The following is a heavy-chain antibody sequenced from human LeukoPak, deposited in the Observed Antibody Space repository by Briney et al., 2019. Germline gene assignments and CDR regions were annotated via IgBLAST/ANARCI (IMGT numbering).Heavy chain of an antibody. CDR3: ARGVLEWSYYYYYGMDV. D-gene: IGHD3-3*01. V-gene: IGHV4-30-2*01. CDR2: IYHSGST. CDR1: GGSISSGGYS. J-gene: IGHJ6*02. Sequence: PSETLSLTCAVSGGSISSGGYSWSWIRQPPGKGLEWIGYIYHSGSTYYNPSLKSRVTISVDRSKNQFSLKLRSVTAADTAVYYCARGVLEWSYYYYYGMDVWGQGTTVTVSS.